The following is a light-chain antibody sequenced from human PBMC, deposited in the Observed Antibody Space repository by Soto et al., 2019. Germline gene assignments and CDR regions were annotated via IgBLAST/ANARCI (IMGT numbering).Light chain of an antibody. Sequence: EMVWTQSPGTLSFSPGERATLTCRASQSVSSSYLAWFQQKPGQAPRLLIYGESSRATGIPDRFSGSGSGTDFTLTISRLEPEDFAVYYCQQYGNAPFTFGPGTKVDIK. CDR2: GES. J-gene: IGKJ3*01. CDR1: QSVSSSY. V-gene: IGKV3-20*01. CDR3: QQYGNAPFT.